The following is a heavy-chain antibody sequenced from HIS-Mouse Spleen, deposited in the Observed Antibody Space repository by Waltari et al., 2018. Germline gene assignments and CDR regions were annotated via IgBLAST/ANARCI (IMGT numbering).Heavy chain of an antibody. Sequence: QVQLVQSGAEVKKPGASVKVSCKASVYTFTGYYMHWVRQAPGQGLRWTGGNNPNRVGTTYAQKFQGKVTMCRNTSISTACRELRRLRSDDTAGNSCARDSRYFDWLSQDYWGQGTLVTVSS. CDR2: NNPNRVGT. V-gene: IGHV1-2*02. D-gene: IGHD3-9*01. CDR3: ARDSRYFDWLSQDY. J-gene: IGHJ4*02. CDR1: VYTFTGYY.